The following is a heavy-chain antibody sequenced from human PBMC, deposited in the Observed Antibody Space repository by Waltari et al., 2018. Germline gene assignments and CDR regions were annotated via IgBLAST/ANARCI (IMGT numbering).Heavy chain of an antibody. V-gene: IGHV3-73*01. CDR3: TRGDY. Sequence: EVQLVESGGGFVQPGGSLKLSCAASGFTFSGSALPWVRQASGRGLEWVGRIRSKANSYATAYGASVKGRFTISRDDSKNTAYRQMNSLKTEDTAVYYCTRGDYWGQGTLVTVSS. CDR2: IRSKANSYAT. CDR1: GFTFSGSA. J-gene: IGHJ4*02.